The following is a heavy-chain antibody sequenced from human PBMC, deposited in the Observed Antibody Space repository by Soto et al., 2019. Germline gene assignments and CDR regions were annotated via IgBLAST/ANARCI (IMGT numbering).Heavy chain of an antibody. D-gene: IGHD3-22*01. J-gene: IGHJ4*02. V-gene: IGHV1-69*08. CDR3: ARERSRYDRSGYYRPDY. CDR1: GDTFSTYS. CDR2: IIPILGTP. Sequence: SVKVSCKVSGDTFSTYSISWVRQAPGQGLEWLGGIIPILGTPSYAQRFQDRVTITADKSTSTAYMELSSLRSEDTAVYYCARERSRYDRSGYYRPDYWGQGTLVTVSS.